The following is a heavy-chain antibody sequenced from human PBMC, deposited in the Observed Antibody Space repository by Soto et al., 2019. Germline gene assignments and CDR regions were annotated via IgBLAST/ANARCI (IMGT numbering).Heavy chain of an antibody. CDR1: GYTFTNVG. CDR2: ISAYNGNT. J-gene: IGHJ4*02. V-gene: IGHV1-18*01. D-gene: IGHD1-1*01. Sequence: VQMVQSGAELKKPGASVKVSCKPSGYTFTNVGISWVRPAPVPGLEWMGWISAYNGNTNYAQKFQGRVTMTTDTSTSTAYMVVRSMRSDVTGMSYCSRGGTLIDYWCQISLVTVSS. CDR3: SRGGTLIDY.